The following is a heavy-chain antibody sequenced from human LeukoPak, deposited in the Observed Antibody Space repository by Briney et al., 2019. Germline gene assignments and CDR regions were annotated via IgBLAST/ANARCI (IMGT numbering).Heavy chain of an antibody. D-gene: IGHD4-17*01. Sequence: GGSLRLSCAASGFTFSSYAMSWVRQAPGKGLEWVSAISGSGGSTYYADSVKGRFTISRDNSKNTLYLQMNSLRAEDTAVYYCAKFLTPYGDYEVFDYWGQGTLVTVSS. CDR2: ISGSGGST. CDR1: GFTFSSYA. CDR3: AKFLTPYGDYEVFDY. V-gene: IGHV3-23*01. J-gene: IGHJ4*02.